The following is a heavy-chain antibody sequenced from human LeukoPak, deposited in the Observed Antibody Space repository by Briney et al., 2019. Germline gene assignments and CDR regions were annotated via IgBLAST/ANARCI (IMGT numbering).Heavy chain of an antibody. CDR1: GFTFSSYW. J-gene: IGHJ5*02. Sequence: GGSLRLSCAASGFTFSSYWMLWARQVPGKGLVWVARIYSDGTGISYADSVKGRFTISRDNARNTVYLQMNSLRVEDTAVYYCARGRSGGNWFDPWGQGTLVTVSS. V-gene: IGHV3-74*01. D-gene: IGHD3-10*01. CDR2: IYSDGTGI. CDR3: ARGRSGGNWFDP.